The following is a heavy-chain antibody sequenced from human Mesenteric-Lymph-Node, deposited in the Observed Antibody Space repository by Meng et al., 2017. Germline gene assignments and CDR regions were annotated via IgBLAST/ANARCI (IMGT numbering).Heavy chain of an antibody. CDR2: ISGSGGST. Sequence: GESLKISCAASGFTFSSYAMSWVRQAPGKGLEWVSAISGSGGSTYYADSVKGRFTISRDNAKNSLYLQMNSLRAEDTAVYYCVMWGYSYGFDYWGQGTLVTVSS. CDR3: VMWGYSYGFDY. J-gene: IGHJ4*02. D-gene: IGHD5-18*01. V-gene: IGHV3-23*01. CDR1: GFTFSSYA.